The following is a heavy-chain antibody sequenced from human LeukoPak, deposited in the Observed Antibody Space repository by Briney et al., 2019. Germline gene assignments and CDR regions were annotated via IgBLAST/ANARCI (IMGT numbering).Heavy chain of an antibody. Sequence: GESLKISCKGSGYSYTNYWIGWVRQMPGKGLEWMGIIYPGDSDTRYSPSFQGQVTISADKSITTAYLQWSSLKASDTAMYYCARLLNYDDLDYWGQGTLVTVSS. CDR2: IYPGDSDT. V-gene: IGHV5-51*01. CDR3: ARLLNYDDLDY. J-gene: IGHJ4*02. D-gene: IGHD3-22*01. CDR1: GYSYTNYW.